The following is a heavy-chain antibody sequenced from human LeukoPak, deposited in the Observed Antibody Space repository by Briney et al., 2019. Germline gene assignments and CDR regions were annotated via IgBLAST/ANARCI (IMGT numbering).Heavy chain of an antibody. CDR3: ARVLEGTAMDPSAVYFDY. CDR1: GGSISSYY. CDR2: IYYSGST. D-gene: IGHD5-18*01. J-gene: IGHJ4*02. V-gene: IGHV4-59*12. Sequence: SETLSLTCTVSGGSISSYYWSWIRQPPGKGLEWIGYIYYSGSTNYNPSLKSRVTISVDTSKNQFSLKLSSVTAADTAVYYCARVLEGTAMDPSAVYFDYWGQGTLVTVSS.